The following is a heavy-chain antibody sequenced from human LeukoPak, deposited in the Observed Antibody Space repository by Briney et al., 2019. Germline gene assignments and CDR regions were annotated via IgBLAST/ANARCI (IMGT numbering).Heavy chain of an antibody. CDR1: GFTFSSDG. V-gene: IGHV3-30*03. J-gene: IGHJ4*02. Sequence: GGSLRLSCAASGFTFSSDGMHWVRQAPGKGLEWVAVISYDGSNKYYADSVKGRFTISRDNSKNTLYLQMNSLRAEDTAVYYCARSTYYYDSRSSGFDYWGQGTLVTVSS. D-gene: IGHD3-22*01. CDR2: ISYDGSNK. CDR3: ARSTYYYDSRSSGFDY.